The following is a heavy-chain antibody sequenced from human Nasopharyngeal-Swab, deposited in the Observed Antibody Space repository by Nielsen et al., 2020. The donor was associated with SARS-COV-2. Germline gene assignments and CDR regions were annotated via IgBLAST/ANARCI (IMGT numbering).Heavy chain of an antibody. D-gene: IGHD6-19*01. Sequence: SVKVSCKASGGTFSSYAISWVRQAPGQGLEWMGGIIPIFGTANYAQKFQGRVTITADESTSTAYMELSSLRSEDTAVYYCARGTSIAVPEPPYYYGMDVWGQGTTVNVSS. CDR2: IIPIFGTA. CDR1: GGTFSSYA. J-gene: IGHJ6*02. V-gene: IGHV1-69*13. CDR3: ARGTSIAVPEPPYYYGMDV.